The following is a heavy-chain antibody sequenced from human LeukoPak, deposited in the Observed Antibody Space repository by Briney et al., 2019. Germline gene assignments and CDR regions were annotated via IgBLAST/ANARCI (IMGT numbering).Heavy chain of an antibody. CDR3: AKVGDSNYYYYYMDV. CDR1: GFTFSSYG. J-gene: IGHJ6*03. Sequence: GGSLRLSCAASGFTFSSYGMSWVRQAPGKGLEWVSAISGSGDSTYYADSVKGRFTISRDNSKNTLYLQMNSLRAEDTAVYYCAKVGDSNYYYYYMDVWGKGTTVTISS. CDR2: ISGSGDST. V-gene: IGHV3-23*01.